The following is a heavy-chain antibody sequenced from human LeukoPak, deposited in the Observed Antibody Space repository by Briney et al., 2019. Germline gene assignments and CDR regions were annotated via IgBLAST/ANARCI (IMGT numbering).Heavy chain of an antibody. CDR2: ISGSGGST. J-gene: IGHJ5*02. Sequence: PGGSLRLSCAASGFTFSSYAMSWVRQAPGKGLEWVSAISGSGGSTYYADSVKGRFTISRDNSKNTLYLQMNSLRAEDTAVYYGPKVRVGSFGFDPWAREPWSPSPQ. CDR1: GFTFSSYA. CDR3: PKVRVGSFGFDP. V-gene: IGHV3-23*01. D-gene: IGHD1-26*01.